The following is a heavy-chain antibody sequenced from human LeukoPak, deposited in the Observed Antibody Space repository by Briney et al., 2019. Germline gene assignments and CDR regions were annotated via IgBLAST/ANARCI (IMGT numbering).Heavy chain of an antibody. Sequence: GGSLRLSCAASGFTVSSNYMSWVRQAPGKGLEWVSVIYSGGSTYYADSVKGRFTISRDNSKNTLYLQMNSLRAEDTAVYYCARVLSLVRGVRPHDAFDIRGQGTMVTVSS. CDR2: IYSGGST. J-gene: IGHJ3*02. CDR1: GFTVSSNY. D-gene: IGHD3-10*01. CDR3: ARVLSLVRGVRPHDAFDI. V-gene: IGHV3-66*01.